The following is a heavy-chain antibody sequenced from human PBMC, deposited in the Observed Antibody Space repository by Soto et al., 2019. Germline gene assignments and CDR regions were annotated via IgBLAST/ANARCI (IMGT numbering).Heavy chain of an antibody. CDR3: AREGQWLVRYYFDY. J-gene: IGHJ4*02. Sequence: ASVKVSCKASGYTFTSYAMHWVRQAPGQRLEWMGWINAGNGNTKYSQKFQGRVTITRDTSASTAYMELSSRRSEDTAVYYCAREGQWLVRYYFDYWGQGTLVTVSS. D-gene: IGHD6-19*01. CDR1: GYTFTSYA. V-gene: IGHV1-3*01. CDR2: INAGNGNT.